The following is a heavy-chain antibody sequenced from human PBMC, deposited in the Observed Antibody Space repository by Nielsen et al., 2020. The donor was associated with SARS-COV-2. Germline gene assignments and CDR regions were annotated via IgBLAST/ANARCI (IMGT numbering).Heavy chain of an antibody. CDR2: FDPEDGET. V-gene: IGHV1-24*01. J-gene: IGHJ6*02. D-gene: IGHD2-15*01. CDR3: ATKGYCSGGSCYIWYYGMDV. Sequence: ASVKVSCKVSGYTLTELSMHWVRQAPGKGLEWMGGFDPEDGETIYAQKFQGRVTMTEGTSTDTAYMELSSLRSEDTAVYYCATKGYCSGGSCYIWYYGMDVWGQGTTVTVSS. CDR1: GYTLTELS.